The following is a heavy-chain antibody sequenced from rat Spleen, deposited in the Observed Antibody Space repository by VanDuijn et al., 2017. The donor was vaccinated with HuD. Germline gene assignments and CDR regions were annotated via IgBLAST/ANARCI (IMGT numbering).Heavy chain of an antibody. CDR2: LSTSGNRT. D-gene: IGHD1-8*01. CDR3: AKEGDGGYSSYPNWFAY. Sequence: EVQLVESGGGLVQPGRSLKLSCAASGFTFSNYYMAWVRQAPKKGLEWVATLSTSGNRTYYPDSVKGRFTISRDNAKSSLYLQMKSLKSEDTATYYCAKEGDGGYSSYPNWFAYWGQGTLVTVSS. V-gene: IGHV5-27*01. CDR1: GFTFSNYY. J-gene: IGHJ3*01.